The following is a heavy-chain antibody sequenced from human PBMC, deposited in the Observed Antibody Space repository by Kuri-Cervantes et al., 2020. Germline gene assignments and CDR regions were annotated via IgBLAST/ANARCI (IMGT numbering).Heavy chain of an antibody. V-gene: IGHV1-46*01. CDR3: ARDGPKSSGGYEHTYYYYGMDV. J-gene: IGHJ6*02. D-gene: IGHD5-12*01. Sequence: ASVKVSCKAFGYTLTNYYMHWVRQAPGQGLEWMGIINPSGGSTSYAQEFQGRVTMTRDTSTSTVYMELSSLRSEDTAVYYCARDGPKSSGGYEHTYYYYGMDVWGQGTTVTVSS. CDR2: INPSGGST. CDR1: GYTLTNYY.